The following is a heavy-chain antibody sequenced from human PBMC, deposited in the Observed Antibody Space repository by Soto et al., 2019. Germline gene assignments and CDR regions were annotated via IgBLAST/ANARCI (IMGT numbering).Heavy chain of an antibody. CDR3: ARDGGRTKYYYYGMDV. V-gene: IGHV1-18*01. D-gene: IGHD3-16*01. Sequence: ASVKVSCKASGYTFTAYGISWVRQAPGQGLEWMGGVSDDNGNTNYAQKLQGRVTMTTDTSTSTAYMELRSLGSDDTAVYYCARDGGRTKYYYYGMDVWGQGTTVTVSS. J-gene: IGHJ6*02. CDR1: GYTFTAYG. CDR2: VSDDNGNT.